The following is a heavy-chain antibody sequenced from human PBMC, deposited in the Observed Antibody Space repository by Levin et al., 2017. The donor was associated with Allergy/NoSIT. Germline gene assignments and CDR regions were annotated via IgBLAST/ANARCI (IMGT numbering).Heavy chain of an antibody. Sequence: GESLKISCAASGFTFNTYSMAWFRQGPGRGLEWVSSLGTSPSYNHYADSVKGRFTVSRDNAKNSLYLQMNSLRVEDTAVYYCARETGETTRLGEVDVWGKGTTVTVSS. J-gene: IGHJ6*04. CDR1: GFTFNTYS. CDR3: ARETGETTRLGEVDV. CDR2: LGTSPSYN. D-gene: IGHD3-16*01. V-gene: IGHV3-21*01.